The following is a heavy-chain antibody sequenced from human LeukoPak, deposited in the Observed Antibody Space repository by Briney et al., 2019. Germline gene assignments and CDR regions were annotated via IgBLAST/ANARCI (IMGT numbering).Heavy chain of an antibody. D-gene: IGHD5-18*01. V-gene: IGHV5-51*01. CDR2: IYPGDSDT. CDR3: ARLGYSYGSQYYFDY. J-gene: IGHJ4*02. Sequence: GESLQISCQGSGYSFSNFWIGWVRQMPGKGLEWMGIIYPGDSDTRYSPSFQGQVTISADKSISTAYLQWSSLKASDTAMYYCARLGYSYGSQYYFDYWGQGTLVTVSS. CDR1: GYSFSNFW.